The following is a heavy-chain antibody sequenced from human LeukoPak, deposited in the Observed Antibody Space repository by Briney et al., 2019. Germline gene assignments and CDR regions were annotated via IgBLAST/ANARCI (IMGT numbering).Heavy chain of an antibody. CDR2: IKQDGSEK. Sequence: GGSLRLSCAASGFTFSSYWMSWVRQAPGKGLEWVANIKQDGSEKYYVDSVKGRFTISRDNSKNTLYLQMNSLRAEDTAVYYCAKDDFWSGYSAYGMDVWGQGTTVTVSS. D-gene: IGHD3-3*01. V-gene: IGHV3-7*03. CDR3: AKDDFWSGYSAYGMDV. J-gene: IGHJ6*02. CDR1: GFTFSSYW.